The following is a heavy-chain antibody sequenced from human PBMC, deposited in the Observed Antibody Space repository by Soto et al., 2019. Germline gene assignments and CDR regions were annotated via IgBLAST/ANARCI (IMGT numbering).Heavy chain of an antibody. V-gene: IGHV3-48*04. CDR2: ISSSSSTI. D-gene: IGHD3-22*01. J-gene: IGHJ3*02. CDR1: GFTFSSYS. Sequence: GGSLRLSCAASGFTFSSYSMNWVRQAPGKGLEWVSYISSSSSTIYYADSVKGRFTISRDNAKNSLYLQMNSLRAEDTAVYYCASPSAEYYYDSSGYDAFDIWGQGTMVTVSS. CDR3: ASPSAEYYYDSSGYDAFDI.